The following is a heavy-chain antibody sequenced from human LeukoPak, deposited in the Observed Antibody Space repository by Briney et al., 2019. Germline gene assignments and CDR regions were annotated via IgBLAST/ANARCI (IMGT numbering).Heavy chain of an antibody. CDR3: ASRGDIVVVPAATPYFDY. Sequence: PSETLSLTCTVSGGSISSRSYYWGWIRQPPGKGLEWIGSIYYSGSTYYNPSLKSRVTISVDTSKNQFSLKLSSVTAADTAVYYCASRGDIVVVPAATPYFDYWGQGTLVTVSS. V-gene: IGHV4-39*01. J-gene: IGHJ4*02. CDR2: IYYSGST. CDR1: GGSISSRSYY. D-gene: IGHD2-2*02.